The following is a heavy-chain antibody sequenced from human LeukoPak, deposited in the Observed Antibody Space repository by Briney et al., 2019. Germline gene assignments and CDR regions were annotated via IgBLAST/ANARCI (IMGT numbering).Heavy chain of an antibody. CDR1: GGTFSSYA. V-gene: IGHV1-69*05. Sequence: PSVKVSCKASGGTFSSYAISWVRQAPGQGLEWMGGIIPIFGTANYAQKFQGRVTITTDESTSTAYMELSSLRSEDTAVYYCARTPGRIAAAGSGYYYYYYMDVWGKGTTVTVSS. J-gene: IGHJ6*03. CDR2: IIPIFGTA. D-gene: IGHD6-13*01. CDR3: ARTPGRIAAAGSGYYYYYYMDV.